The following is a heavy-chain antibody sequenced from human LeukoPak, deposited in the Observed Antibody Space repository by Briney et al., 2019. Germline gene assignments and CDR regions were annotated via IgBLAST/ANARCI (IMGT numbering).Heavy chain of an antibody. CDR2: IYTSGCT. CDR3: ARTILGDYYMDV. V-gene: IGHV4-61*02. Sequence: SETLSLTCTVSGGSISSGSYYWSWIRQPAGKGLEWIGRIYTSGCTNYNPSLKSRVTISVDTSKNQFSLKLSSVTAADTAVYYCARTILGDYYMDVWGKGTTVTISS. D-gene: IGHD3-9*01. J-gene: IGHJ6*03. CDR1: GGSISSGSYY.